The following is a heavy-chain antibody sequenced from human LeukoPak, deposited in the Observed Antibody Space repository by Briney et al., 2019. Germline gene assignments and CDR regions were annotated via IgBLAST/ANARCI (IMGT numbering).Heavy chain of an antibody. CDR1: GVTFSSYA. CDR3: AKAEGSSPHDAFDI. Sequence: PGGSLRLSCAASGVTFSSYAMSWVCQALGKGLEWVSAISGSGGSTYYVHSVKGGFTISRDNSQNTLYLQMNSLRAENTAVYYCAKAEGSSPHDAFDIWGQGTMVTVSS. D-gene: IGHD6-6*01. CDR2: ISGSGGST. V-gene: IGHV3-23*01. J-gene: IGHJ3*02.